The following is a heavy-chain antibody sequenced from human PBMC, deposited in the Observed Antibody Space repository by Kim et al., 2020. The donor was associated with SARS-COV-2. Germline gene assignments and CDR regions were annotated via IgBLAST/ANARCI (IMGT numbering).Heavy chain of an antibody. J-gene: IGHJ4*02. V-gene: IGHV4-59*08. D-gene: IGHD4-17*01. CDR3: ARHGPDYGGNPIDY. Sequence: TPSLTSRVTISVDPSTNQFSLQLSSVPAADTAVYYCARHGPDYGGNPIDYWGQGTLVTVSS.